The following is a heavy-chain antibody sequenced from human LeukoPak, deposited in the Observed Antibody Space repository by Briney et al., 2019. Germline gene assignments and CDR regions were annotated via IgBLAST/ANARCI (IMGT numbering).Heavy chain of an antibody. V-gene: IGHV1-69*13. Sequence: ASVKVSCKASGGTLSSYAISWVRQAPGQGLEWMGGIIPIFGTANYAQKFQGRVTITADESTSTVYMELSSLRSEDTAVYYCARLVQRNAFDIWGQGTMVTVSS. D-gene: IGHD6-6*01. CDR1: GGTLSSYA. CDR2: IIPIFGTA. CDR3: ARLVQRNAFDI. J-gene: IGHJ3*02.